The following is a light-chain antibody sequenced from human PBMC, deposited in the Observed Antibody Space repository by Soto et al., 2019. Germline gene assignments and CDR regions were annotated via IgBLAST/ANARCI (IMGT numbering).Light chain of an antibody. CDR3: TSFTSRSSLV. J-gene: IGLJ3*02. Sequence: QSVLTQRASVSGSPGQSITISFSGTSIDIGAYNFVSWYQQHPGKVPKVIIYEVSNRPSGVPDRFSGSKSGNTASLTISGLQADVDADDYYTSFTSRSSLVLGGWT. CDR1: SIDIGAYNF. V-gene: IGLV2-14*01. CDR2: EVS.